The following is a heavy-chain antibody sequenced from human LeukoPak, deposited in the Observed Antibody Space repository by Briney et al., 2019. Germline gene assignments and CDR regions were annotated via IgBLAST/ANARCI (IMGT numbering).Heavy chain of an antibody. V-gene: IGHV3-30*04. CDR1: GFTFSSYA. Sequence: GGSLRLSCAASGFTFSSYAMHWVRQAPGKGLEWVAVISYDGSNKYYADSVKGRFTISRDNSKNTLYLQMNSLRAEDTAVYYCAKDARGYCSSTSCQYYFDYWGQGTLVTVSS. J-gene: IGHJ4*02. CDR2: ISYDGSNK. CDR3: AKDARGYCSSTSCQYYFDY. D-gene: IGHD2-2*01.